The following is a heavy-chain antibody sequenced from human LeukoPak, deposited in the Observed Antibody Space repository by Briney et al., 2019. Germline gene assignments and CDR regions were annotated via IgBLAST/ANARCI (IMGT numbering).Heavy chain of an antibody. CDR1: GDSVSRNSAG. CDR3: ARDGSGWANYFDY. CDR2: TYYRSKWYN. J-gene: IGHJ4*02. V-gene: IGHV6-1*01. Sequence: SQTLSLTCAISGDSVSRNSAGSNWIRQSPSSGLEWLVWTYYRSKWYNDYAVSVKSRITINPDTSKNQFSLQLNSVTPEDTAVYYCARDGSGWANYFDYWGQGTLVTVSS. D-gene: IGHD6-19*01.